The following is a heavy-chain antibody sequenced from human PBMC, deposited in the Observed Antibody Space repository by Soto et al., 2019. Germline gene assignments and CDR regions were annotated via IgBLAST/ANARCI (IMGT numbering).Heavy chain of an antibody. J-gene: IGHJ4*02. CDR1: GFTFSSYA. D-gene: IGHD3-10*01. V-gene: IGHV3-30-3*01. CDR3: ARDDRVDY. Sequence: QVQLVESGGGVVQPGRSLRLSCAASGFTFSSYAMHWVRQAPGKGLEWVAVISYDGSNKYYADSVKGRFTISRDNSKNTLYLQMNSLRAEDTAVYDCARDDRVDYWGQGTLVTVAS. CDR2: ISYDGSNK.